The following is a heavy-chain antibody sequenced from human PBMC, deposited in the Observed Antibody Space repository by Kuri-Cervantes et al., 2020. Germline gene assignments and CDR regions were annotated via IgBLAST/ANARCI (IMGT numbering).Heavy chain of an antibody. CDR2: ISGSGGST. V-gene: IGHV3-23*01. J-gene: IGHJ6*02. Sequence: GESLKISCAASGFTFSSYAMSWVRQAPGKGLEWVSAISGSGGSTYYADSVKGRFTISRDNSKNTLYLQMNSLRAEDTAVYYCARDPSSTSYYYYYYGMDVWGQGTTVTVSS. D-gene: IGHD2-2*01. CDR1: GFTFSSYA. CDR3: ARDPSSTSYYYYYYGMDV.